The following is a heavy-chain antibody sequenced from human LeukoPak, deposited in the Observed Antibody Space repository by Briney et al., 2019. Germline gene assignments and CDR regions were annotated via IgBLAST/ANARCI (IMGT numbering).Heavy chain of an antibody. J-gene: IGHJ4*02. CDR1: GFTFSDYY. D-gene: IGHD3-10*01. V-gene: IGHV3-11*01. CDR3: AKAKSSGSYYSGGLDY. CDR2: ISSSGNTI. Sequence: GGSLRLSCAASGFTFSDYYMNWIRQAPGKGLEWVSYISSSGNTIYYADSVKGRFTISRDNAKNSLYLEMNSLRAEDTALYYCAKAKSSGSYYSGGLDYWGQGTLVTVSS.